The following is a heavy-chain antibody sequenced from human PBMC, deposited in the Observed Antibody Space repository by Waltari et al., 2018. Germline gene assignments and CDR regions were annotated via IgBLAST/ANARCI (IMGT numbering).Heavy chain of an antibody. D-gene: IGHD3-10*01. CDR3: ARSFGGSGSYKFDT. J-gene: IGHJ4*02. Sequence: RLRESGPGRMKPSETLSLICTVSGASISISTHYWGWIRQTPGMGPAWIGSVHYTGKTYNNPSLESRVSLSVDTSKNLFSLELTSVTAADTATYFCARSFGGSGSYKFDTWGRGILVSVSS. CDR2: VHYTGKT. CDR1: GASISISTHY. V-gene: IGHV4-39*02.